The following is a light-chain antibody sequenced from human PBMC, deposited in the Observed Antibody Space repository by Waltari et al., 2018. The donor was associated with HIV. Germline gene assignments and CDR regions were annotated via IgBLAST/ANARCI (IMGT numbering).Light chain of an antibody. V-gene: IGLV1-51*01. CDR3: GTWDSSLSAGV. J-gene: IGLJ2*01. Sequence: QSVLTQPPSVSAAPGQKITISCSGSSSNIGNNYVSWYQQLPGTAPKLLIYDNHKRPSGIPDRFSGSKSGTSATLGITGLQTGDEADYYCGTWDSSLSAGVFGG. CDR1: SSNIGNNY. CDR2: DNH.